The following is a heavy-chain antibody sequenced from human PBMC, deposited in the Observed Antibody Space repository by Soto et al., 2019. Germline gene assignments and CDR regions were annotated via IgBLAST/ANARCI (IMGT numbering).Heavy chain of an antibody. J-gene: IGHJ4*02. CDR2: ISDTSSHV. Sequence: EVQLVESGGDLVKPGGSLRLSCAASGFTFSIYTMTWVRQAPGKGLEWVSSISDTSSHVFYSDSVEGRFTVSRDNAKNSLYLQLNRLRAEDTAVYYCARVRSGGSGYFDYWGQGTLVTVSS. CDR3: ARVRSGGSGYFDY. CDR1: GFTFSIYT. D-gene: IGHD2-15*01. V-gene: IGHV3-21*01.